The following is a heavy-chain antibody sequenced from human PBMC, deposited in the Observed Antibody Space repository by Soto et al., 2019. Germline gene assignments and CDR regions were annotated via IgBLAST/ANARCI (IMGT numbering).Heavy chain of an antibody. J-gene: IGHJ4*02. V-gene: IGHV1-58*01. D-gene: IGHD5-18*01. CDR3: ATDKGDSYGYGSY. Sequence: SVNVSCKASGFTLTVSVVQWLLQARGQRLEWIGWIVVGSGNTNYAQKFQARVTITRDMSTTTAYMELSSLRSEDTAVYYCATDKGDSYGYGSYWGQGTLVTVSS. CDR1: GFTLTVSV. CDR2: IVVGSGNT.